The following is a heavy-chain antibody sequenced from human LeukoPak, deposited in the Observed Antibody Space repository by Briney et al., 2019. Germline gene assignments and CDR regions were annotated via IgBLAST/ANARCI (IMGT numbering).Heavy chain of an antibody. J-gene: IGHJ4*02. D-gene: IGHD5-18*01. Sequence: QSGGSLRLSCAASGFTFSSYGMHWVRQAPGNGLEWVALISYDGSNKYYTDSVKGRFTISRDNSKNTLYLQMDSLRAEDTAVYYCAKDRGYSYGYFDYWGQGTLVTVSS. CDR3: AKDRGYSYGYFDY. CDR2: ISYDGSNK. V-gene: IGHV3-30*18. CDR1: GFTFSSYG.